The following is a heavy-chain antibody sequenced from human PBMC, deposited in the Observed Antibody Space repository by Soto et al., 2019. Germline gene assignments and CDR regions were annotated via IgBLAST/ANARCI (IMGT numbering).Heavy chain of an antibody. V-gene: IGHV4-39*01. CDR3: ARQLMVLGYCSSTSCYDYYGMDV. D-gene: IGHD2-2*01. CDR2: IYYSGST. Sequence: SETLSLTCTVSGGSISSSSYYWGWIRQPPGKGLEWIGSIYYSGSTYYNPSLKSRVTISVDTSKNQFSLKLSSVTAADTAVYYCARQLMVLGYCSSTSCYDYYGMDVWGQGTTVTVSS. J-gene: IGHJ6*02. CDR1: GGSISSSSYY.